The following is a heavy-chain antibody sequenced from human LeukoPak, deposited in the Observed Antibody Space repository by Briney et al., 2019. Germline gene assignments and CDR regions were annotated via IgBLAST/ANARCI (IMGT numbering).Heavy chain of an antibody. J-gene: IGHJ4*02. CDR3: VKEGYSYGNFDY. V-gene: IGHV3-48*01. CDR2: ISSSSSTI. Sequence: PGGSLRLSCAASGFTFSSYGMHWVRQAPGKGLEWVSYISSSSSTIYYADSVKGRFTISRDNAKNSLYLQMNSLRVEDIALYYCVKEGYSYGNFDYWGQGTLVTVSS. CDR1: GFTFSSYG. D-gene: IGHD5-18*01.